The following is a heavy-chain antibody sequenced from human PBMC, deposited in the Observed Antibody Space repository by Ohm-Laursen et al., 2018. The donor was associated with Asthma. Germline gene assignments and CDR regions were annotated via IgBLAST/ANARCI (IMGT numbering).Heavy chain of an antibody. J-gene: IGHJ5*02. D-gene: IGHD2-21*02. CDR2: ISGNGGRT. CDR3: AIGEDDIGDSGWFEH. Sequence: SLRLSCSASGFTFSTYAMNWVRQAPGKGLEWVSDISGNGGRTKYADFVTGRFTISRDNSKNTLYLQMNSLRAEDTALYYCAIGEDDIGDSGWFEHWGQGTLVTGSS. CDR1: GFTFSTYA. V-gene: IGHV3-23*01.